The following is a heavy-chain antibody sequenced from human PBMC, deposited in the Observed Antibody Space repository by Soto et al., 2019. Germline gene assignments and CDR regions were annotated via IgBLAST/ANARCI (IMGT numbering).Heavy chain of an antibody. CDR3: AKNLAYGDRLFDS. J-gene: IGHJ4*02. V-gene: IGHV3-23*01. D-gene: IGHD4-17*01. CDR2: IGGRGVST. Sequence: EVQLLESGGGLVQPGGSLRLSCAASGFTFGNYTMSWVRQAPGKGLEWVSDIGGRGVSTYYADSVKGRFTISRDNSKNTLYLQMNSLRAEDTALYYCAKNLAYGDRLFDSWGQGTLVTVSS. CDR1: GFTFGNYT.